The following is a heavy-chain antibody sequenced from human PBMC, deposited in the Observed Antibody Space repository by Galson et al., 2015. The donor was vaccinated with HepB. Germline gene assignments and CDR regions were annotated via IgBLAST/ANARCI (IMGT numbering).Heavy chain of an antibody. D-gene: IGHD2-15*01. CDR2: IIPILALP. V-gene: IGHV1-69*10. CDR3: ARRGLYCNGGSCYPYYFDY. J-gene: IGHJ4*02. CDR1: GGPFSSYA. Sequence: SVKVSCKASGGPFSSYAISWVRRAPGQGLEWMGGIIPILALPNYAQKFQGRVTIIADKSTNTAYMELSSLRSEDTAVYYCARRGLYCNGGSCYPYYFDYWGQGTLVTVSS.